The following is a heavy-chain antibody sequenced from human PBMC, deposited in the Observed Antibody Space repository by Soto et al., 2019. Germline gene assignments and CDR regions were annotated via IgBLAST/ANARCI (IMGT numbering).Heavy chain of an antibody. J-gene: IGHJ4*02. CDR1: GFTVSSNY. CDR3: ERDYGSSSPGQ. V-gene: IGHV3-66*01. Sequence: EVQLVESGGGLVQPGGSLRLSCAASGFTVSSNYMSWVRQAPGKGLEWVSVIYSGGSTYYADSVKGRFTISRDNSKNTLYLQMNSLRAEDTAVYYCERDYGSSSPGQWGQGTLVTVSS. D-gene: IGHD6-6*01. CDR2: IYSGGST.